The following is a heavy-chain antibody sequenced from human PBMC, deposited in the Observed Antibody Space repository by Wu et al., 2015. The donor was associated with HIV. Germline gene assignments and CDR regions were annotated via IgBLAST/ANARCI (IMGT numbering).Heavy chain of an antibody. CDR2: VIPIFGTS. CDR1: GGTFSNYA. Sequence: QVQLVQSGAEVKKPGSSVKVSCKASGGTFSNYAISWVRQAPGQGLEWMGRVIPIFGTSTYAQRLQGRVTITADESTSTAYMELSSLRSDDTAVYYCARDGAYGDGGAFDIWGLGTIGHRLF. J-gene: IGHJ3*02. V-gene: IGHV1-69*13. D-gene: IGHD4-17*01. CDR3: ARDGAYGDGGAFDI.